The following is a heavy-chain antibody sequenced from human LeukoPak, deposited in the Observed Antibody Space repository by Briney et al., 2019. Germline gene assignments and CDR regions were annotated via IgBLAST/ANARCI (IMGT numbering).Heavy chain of an antibody. CDR2: TVSEIDGGTT. CDR3: TTDEDWNYARKDV. Sequence: GALRLFCGGPGFNFHYAWLGWGRPVSGKGVGGGGQTVSEIDGGTTDYAAPVKGRFTISRDDSKSTLYLQMNSLKIEDTAVYSCTTDEDWNYARKDVWGQGATVIVSS. V-gene: IGHV3-15*04. J-gene: IGHJ6*02. D-gene: IGHD1-7*01. CDR1: GFNFHYAW.